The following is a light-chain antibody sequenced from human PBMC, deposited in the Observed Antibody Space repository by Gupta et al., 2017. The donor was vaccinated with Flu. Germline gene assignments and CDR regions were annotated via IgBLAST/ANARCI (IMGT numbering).Light chain of an antibody. CDR1: SSDVGAYNY. Sequence: QSALTPPRSVSGSPGRSVIISCSGSSSDVGAYNYVFWYQQHPNKAPKLIIHDVIKRPSGVPDRFSGSKSGNTASLTISGLQTEDEADYYCCSYAGSYTWIFGGGTNLAVL. J-gene: IGLJ2*01. CDR3: CSYAGSYTWI. V-gene: IGLV2-11*01. CDR2: DVI.